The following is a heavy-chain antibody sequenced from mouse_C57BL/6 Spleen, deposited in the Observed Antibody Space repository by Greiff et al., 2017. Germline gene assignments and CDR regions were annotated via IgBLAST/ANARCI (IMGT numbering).Heavy chain of an antibody. CDR1: GYTFTSYW. CDR3: ARDVKNYDYVPMDY. CDR2: IDPNSGGT. Sequence: QVQLKQPGAELVKPGASVKLSCKASGYTFTSYWMHWVKQRPGRGLEWIGRIDPNSGGTKYNEKFKSKATLTVDKPSSPAYMQLSSLTSEDSAVYYCARDVKNYDYVPMDYWGQGTSVTVSS. V-gene: IGHV1-72*01. D-gene: IGHD2-4*01. J-gene: IGHJ4*01.